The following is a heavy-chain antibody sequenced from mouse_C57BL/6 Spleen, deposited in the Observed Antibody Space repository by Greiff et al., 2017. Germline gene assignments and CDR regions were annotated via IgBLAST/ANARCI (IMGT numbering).Heavy chain of an antibody. V-gene: IGHV1-54*01. CDR2: INPGSGGT. Sequence: VKLQESGAELVRPGTSVKVSCKASGYAFTNYLIEWVKQRPGQGLEWIGVINPGSGGTNYNEKFKGKATLTADKSSSPAYMQLSSLTSEDSAVYFCARSDYYCSSLDYWGQGTTLTVSS. CDR1: GYAFTNYL. J-gene: IGHJ2*01. CDR3: ARSDYYCSSLDY. D-gene: IGHD1-1*01.